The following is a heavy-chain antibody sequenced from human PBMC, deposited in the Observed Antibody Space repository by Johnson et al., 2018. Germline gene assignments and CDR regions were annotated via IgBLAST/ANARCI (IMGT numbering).Heavy chain of an antibody. CDR1: GFTFDDYA. D-gene: IGHD4-17*01. CDR3: AKDRTTFGMDV. Sequence: EVQLVETGGGLVQPGRSLRLSCAASGFTFDDYAMHWVRQAPGKGLEWVSGISWNSGSIGYADSVKGRFTISRDNAKNSLYLQMNSRRAEDTALYYCAKDRTTFGMDVWGQGTTVTVSS. CDR2: ISWNSGSI. V-gene: IGHV3-9*01. J-gene: IGHJ6*02.